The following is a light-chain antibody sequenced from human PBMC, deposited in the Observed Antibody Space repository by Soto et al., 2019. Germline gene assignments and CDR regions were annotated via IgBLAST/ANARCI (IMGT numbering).Light chain of an antibody. V-gene: IGLV1-40*01. CDR1: SSNIGAGYD. J-gene: IGLJ1*01. CDR2: ANT. Sequence: QSVLTQPPSVSGAPGQRVTISCTGSSSNIGAGYDVHWYQQLPGTAPKLLISANTNRPSGVPDRFSGSKSGTSASLAITGLRAEDEADYYCQSYDSSLREVFGTGTKLTVL. CDR3: QSYDSSLREV.